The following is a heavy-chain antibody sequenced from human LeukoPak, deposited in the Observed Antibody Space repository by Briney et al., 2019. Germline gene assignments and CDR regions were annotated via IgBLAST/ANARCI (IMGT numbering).Heavy chain of an antibody. V-gene: IGHV1-2*02. CDR3: ARDKGGYCSSTSCSDFDP. Sequence: GASVKVSCKASGYTFTGYYMHWVRQAPGQGLEWTGWINPNSGGTNYAQKFQGRVTMTRDTSISTAYMELSRLRSDDTAVYYCARDKGGYCSSTSCSDFDPWGQGTLVTVSS. D-gene: IGHD2-2*03. CDR2: INPNSGGT. CDR1: GYTFTGYY. J-gene: IGHJ5*02.